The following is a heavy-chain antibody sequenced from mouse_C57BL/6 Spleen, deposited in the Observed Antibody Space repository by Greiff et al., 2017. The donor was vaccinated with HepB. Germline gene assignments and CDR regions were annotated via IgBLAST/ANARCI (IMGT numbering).Heavy chain of an antibody. J-gene: IGHJ1*03. V-gene: IGHV1-82*01. D-gene: IGHD1-1*01. CDR2: IYPGDGDT. CDR3: AIYYYGSSYWYFDV. CDR1: GYAFSSSW. Sequence: QVQLQQSGPELVKPGASVKISCKASGYAFSSSWMNWVKQRPGKGLEWIGRIYPGDGDTNYNGKFKGKATLTADKSSSTAYMQLSSLTSEDSAVYFFAIYYYGSSYWYFDVWGTGTTVTVSS.